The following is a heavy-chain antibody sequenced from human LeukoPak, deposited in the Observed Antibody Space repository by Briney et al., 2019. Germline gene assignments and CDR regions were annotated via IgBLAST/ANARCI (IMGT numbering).Heavy chain of an antibody. J-gene: IGHJ4*02. D-gene: IGHD2-15*01. CDR1: GYTFISYG. Sequence: GASVNVSCKASGYTFISYGITWVRQAPGQGPEWMGWVRGYNANANYAQKFQGRVTMTTDTSTSTAYMELRSLTSDDTAVYYCARERFDSGGIYRFPFDYWGQGTLVTVSS. CDR3: ARERFDSGGIYRFPFDY. CDR2: VRGYNANA. V-gene: IGHV1-18*01.